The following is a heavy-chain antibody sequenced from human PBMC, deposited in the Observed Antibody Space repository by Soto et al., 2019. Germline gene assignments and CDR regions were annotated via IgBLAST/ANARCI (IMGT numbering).Heavy chain of an antibody. D-gene: IGHD2-8*01. CDR1: GFTFSSYS. J-gene: IGHJ4*02. CDR3: ARDRIDGVCYFAS. Sequence: EVQVVESGGGLAQPGGSLILSCRASGFTFSSYSMNWVRQAPGRGLEWVSFIGGAGTTKYYADSVKGRFTISRDNAGNSLFLQMSSLRPDDTAVYYGARDRIDGVCYFASWGQGDLVPVSP. V-gene: IGHV3-48*01. CDR2: IGGAGTTK.